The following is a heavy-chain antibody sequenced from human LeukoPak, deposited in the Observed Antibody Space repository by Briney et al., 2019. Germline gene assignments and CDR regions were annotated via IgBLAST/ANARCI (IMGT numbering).Heavy chain of an antibody. D-gene: IGHD2-8*02. J-gene: IGHJ4*02. CDR1: GGSINSYY. V-gene: IGHV4-59*01. CDR3: ARHGSTGDTDY. CDR2: IYYSGST. Sequence: SETLSLTCTVSGGSINSYYWSWIRQPPGKGLEWIGNIYYSGSTNYNPSLKSRVTISVDTSKNQFSLKLSSVTAADTAVYYCARHGSTGDTDYWGQGTLVTVSS.